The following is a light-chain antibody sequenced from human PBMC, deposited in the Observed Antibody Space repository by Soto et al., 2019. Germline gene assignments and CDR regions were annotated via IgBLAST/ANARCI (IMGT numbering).Light chain of an antibody. Sequence: EIVMTQSPVTLSVSPGERATLSCRASQSVSSNLAWYQQKPGQAPRLLIYGASTRATGIPARLSGSGSGTEFTLTISRLQSEDFAVYYCQQHDKWPFTFGQGTKLDIK. J-gene: IGKJ2*01. CDR3: QQHDKWPFT. V-gene: IGKV3-15*01. CDR1: QSVSSN. CDR2: GAS.